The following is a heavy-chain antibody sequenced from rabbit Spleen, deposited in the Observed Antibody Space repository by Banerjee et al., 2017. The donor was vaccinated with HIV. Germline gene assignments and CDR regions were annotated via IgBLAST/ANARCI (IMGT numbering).Heavy chain of an antibody. CDR2: INIVTGKS. Sequence: EQLEESGGGLVKPEGSLTLTCKASGVSLNDKDVMCWVRQAPGKGLEWIACINIVTGKSVYASWAKGRFIMSRSSSTTVTLQMTSLTAADTATYFCVRDQAGDAGYGPYYFNLGGQGPFVPS. V-gene: IGHV1S45*01. J-gene: IGHJ4*01. D-gene: IGHD4-2*01. CDR3: VRDQAGDAGYGPYYFNL. CDR1: GVSLNDKDV.